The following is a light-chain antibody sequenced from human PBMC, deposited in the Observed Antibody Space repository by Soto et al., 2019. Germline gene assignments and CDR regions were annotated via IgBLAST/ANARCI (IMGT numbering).Light chain of an antibody. CDR2: GAS. Sequence: EIVLTQSPGTLSFSPGETATLSCRASQTVSSSYLAWYQQKPGQAPRLLIYGASSRATGIPDRFSGSGSGTDFTLTISRLEPEDFAVYYCQQYGSSPETFGQGTKV. CDR1: QTVSSSY. V-gene: IGKV3-20*01. CDR3: QQYGSSPET. J-gene: IGKJ1*01.